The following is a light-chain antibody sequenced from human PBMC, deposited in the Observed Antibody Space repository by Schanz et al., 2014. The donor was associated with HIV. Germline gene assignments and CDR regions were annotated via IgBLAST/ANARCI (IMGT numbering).Light chain of an antibody. CDR2: EVS. Sequence: QSALTQPASVSGSPGQSITISCTGTSSDVGVYNYVSWYQQHPGKAPKVMIFEVSKRPSGVPDRFSGSESGTSASLAISGLQSEDEADYYCGTWDDSLNGWVFGGGTKLTVL. CDR1: SSDVGVYNY. J-gene: IGLJ3*02. V-gene: IGLV2-14*01. CDR3: GTWDDSLNGWV.